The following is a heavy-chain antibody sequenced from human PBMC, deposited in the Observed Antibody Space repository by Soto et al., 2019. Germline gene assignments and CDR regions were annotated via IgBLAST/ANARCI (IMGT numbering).Heavy chain of an antibody. CDR3: ARSTGYYDSRGSLDY. Sequence: PGGSLRLSCVASGFTFSNYNMNWVRQAPGKGLEWVSSISSSSSYIYYADSVKGRFTISRDNAKNSLYLQMNSLRAEDTAVYYCARSTGYYDSRGSLDYWGQGTLVTVSS. CDR2: ISSSSSYI. D-gene: IGHD3-22*01. CDR1: GFTFSNYN. J-gene: IGHJ4*02. V-gene: IGHV3-21*01.